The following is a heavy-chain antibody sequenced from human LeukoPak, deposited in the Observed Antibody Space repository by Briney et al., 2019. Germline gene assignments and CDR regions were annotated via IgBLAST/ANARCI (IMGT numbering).Heavy chain of an antibody. CDR3: ARDPTEGYDYVWGSYRYIGNPLDY. Sequence: VASVKVSSKASGYTFTSYGISWVRQAPGQGLEWMGWISAYNGNTNYAQKLQGRVTMTTDTSTSTAYVELRSLRSDDTAVYYCARDPTEGYDYVWGSYRYIGNPLDYWGQGTLVTVSS. CDR1: GYTFTSYG. J-gene: IGHJ4*02. D-gene: IGHD3-16*02. CDR2: ISAYNGNT. V-gene: IGHV1-18*01.